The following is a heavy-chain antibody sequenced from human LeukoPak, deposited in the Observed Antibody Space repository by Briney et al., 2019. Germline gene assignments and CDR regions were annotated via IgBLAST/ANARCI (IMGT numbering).Heavy chain of an antibody. CDR1: GYTFTGYY. V-gene: IGHV1-2*02. CDR3: AVFFGGNSHFDY. D-gene: IGHD4-23*01. Sequence: ASVKVSCKASGYTFTGYYMHWVRQAPGQGLEWMGWINPNSGGTNYAQKFQGRVTMTRDTSISTAYMELSRLRSDGTAVYYCAVFFGGNSHFDYWGQGTLVTVSS. CDR2: INPNSGGT. J-gene: IGHJ4*02.